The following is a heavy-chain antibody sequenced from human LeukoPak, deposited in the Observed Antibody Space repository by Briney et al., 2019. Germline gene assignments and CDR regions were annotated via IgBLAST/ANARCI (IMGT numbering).Heavy chain of an antibody. CDR3: ARGQIYLSSGWSHGMDV. Sequence: PGRSLRLSCAASGFTFSSYAMHWVRQAPGKGLEWVAVISYDGSNKYYADSVKGRFTISRDNSKNTLYLRMNSLRAEDTAVYYCARGQIYLSSGWSHGMDVWRQGTTVTVSS. V-gene: IGHV3-30*14. J-gene: IGHJ6*02. D-gene: IGHD6-19*01. CDR1: GFTFSSYA. CDR2: ISYDGSNK.